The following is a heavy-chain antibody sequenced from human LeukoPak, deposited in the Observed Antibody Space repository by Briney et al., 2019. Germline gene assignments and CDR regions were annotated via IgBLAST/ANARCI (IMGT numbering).Heavy chain of an antibody. D-gene: IGHD2-15*01. CDR1: GGSFSGYY. CDR3: ARRPCSGGSCYFRTDAFDI. J-gene: IGHJ3*02. V-gene: IGHV4-34*01. CDR2: INQSGST. Sequence: PSETLSLTCAVYGGSFSGYYWSWIRQPPGKGLEWIGEINQSGSTNYNPSLKSRVTISVDTSKNQFSLKLSSVTAADTAVYYCARRPCSGGSCYFRTDAFDIWGQGTMLTVSS.